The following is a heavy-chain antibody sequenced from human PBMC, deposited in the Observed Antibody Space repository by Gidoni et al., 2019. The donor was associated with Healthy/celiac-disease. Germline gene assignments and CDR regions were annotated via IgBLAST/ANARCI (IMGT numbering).Heavy chain of an antibody. CDR3: ARLPRGDGYTREWYFDL. V-gene: IGHV4-39*01. J-gene: IGHJ2*01. Sequence: QLQLQESGPGLVKPSETLSLTCTVSGGSISSSSYYWGWIRQPPGKGLEWIGSIYYSGSTYYNPSLKSRVTISVDTSKNQFSLKLSSVTAADTAVYYCARLPRGDGYTREWYFDLWGRGTLVTVSS. D-gene: IGHD5-12*01. CDR2: IYYSGST. CDR1: GGSISSSSYY.